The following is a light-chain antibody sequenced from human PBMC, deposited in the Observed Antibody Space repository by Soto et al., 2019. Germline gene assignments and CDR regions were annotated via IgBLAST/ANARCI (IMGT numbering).Light chain of an antibody. J-gene: IGKJ2*01. CDR3: QQYNSYLT. CDR1: QNINSW. CDR2: KAS. Sequence: DIQMTQSPSTLSASVGDRVTITCRASQNINSWLAWYQQQPGKAPNLLIYKASSLNSGVPSRFSGSGSGTEFPLTISSQQPEDFATYYWQQYNSYLTFGQGTKLEIK. V-gene: IGKV1-5*03.